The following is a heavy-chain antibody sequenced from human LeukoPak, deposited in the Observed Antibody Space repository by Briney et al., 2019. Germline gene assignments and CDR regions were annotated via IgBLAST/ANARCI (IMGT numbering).Heavy chain of an antibody. V-gene: IGHV3-21*01. CDR2: ISASGSFV. J-gene: IGHJ6*03. Sequence: GGSLRLSCAASGFTFSSYTLNWVRQAPGKGLEWVSSISASGSFVYYADSVKGRFTISRDNAKNSLYLQMNSLRAEDTAMYFCARDLGDPYNYYYYFYMDVWGKGTTVTVS. CDR1: GFTFSSYT. D-gene: IGHD5-24*01. CDR3: ARDLGDPYNYYYYFYMDV.